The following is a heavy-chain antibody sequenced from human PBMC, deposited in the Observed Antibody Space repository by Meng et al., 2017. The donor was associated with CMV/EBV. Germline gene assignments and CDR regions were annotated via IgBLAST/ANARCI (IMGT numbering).Heavy chain of an antibody. V-gene: IGHV4-39*07. CDR3: ARTNSQWELLRNPTIGAFDI. D-gene: IGHD1-26*01. Sequence: GSLRLSCTVSGGSISSSSYYWGRIRQPPGKGLEWIGSIYYSGSTYYNPSLKSRVTISVDTSKNQFSLKLSSVTAADTAVYYCARTNSQWELLRNPTIGAFDIWGQGTMVTVSS. CDR1: GGSISSSSYY. J-gene: IGHJ3*02. CDR2: IYYSGST.